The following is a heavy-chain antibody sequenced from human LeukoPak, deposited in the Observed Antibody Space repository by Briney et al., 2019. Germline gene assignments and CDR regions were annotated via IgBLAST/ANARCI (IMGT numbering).Heavy chain of an antibody. CDR2: IGADGHST. CDR1: GFLISNDV. J-gene: IGHJ4*02. CDR3: ARRVGGTPDY. V-gene: IGHV3-23*01. Sequence: GGSPRLSCAASGFLISNDVMTWVRQAPGKGLEWVSAIGADGHSTDYANSVKGRFTISRDNSKNTLYLQMNSLSAEDTALYYCARRVGGTPDYWGRGTLVTVSS. D-gene: IGHD1-26*01.